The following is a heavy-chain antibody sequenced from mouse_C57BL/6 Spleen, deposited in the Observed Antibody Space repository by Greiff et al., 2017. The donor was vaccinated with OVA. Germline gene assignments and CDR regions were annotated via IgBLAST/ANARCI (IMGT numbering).Heavy chain of an antibody. CDR3: AREELLRNYFDY. Sequence: QVQLQQPGAELVKPGASVKLSCKASGYTFTSYWMQWVKQRPGQGLEWIGEIDPSDSYTNYNQKFKGKATLTVDTSSSTAYMQLSSLTSEDSAVYYCAREELLRNYFDYWGQGTTLTVSS. J-gene: IGHJ2*01. V-gene: IGHV1-50*01. CDR1: GYTFTSYW. CDR2: IDPSDSYT. D-gene: IGHD1-1*01.